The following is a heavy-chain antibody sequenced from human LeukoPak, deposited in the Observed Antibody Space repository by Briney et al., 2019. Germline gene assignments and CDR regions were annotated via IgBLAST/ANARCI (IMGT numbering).Heavy chain of an antibody. J-gene: IGHJ6*02. Sequence: PGGSLRLSCAASGFTFSSYGMHWVRQAPGKGLEWVAVISYDGSNKYYADSVKGRFTISRDNSKNTLYLQMNSLRAEDTAVYYCAREGRWYRDYYYGMDVWGQGTTVTVSS. V-gene: IGHV3-30*03. D-gene: IGHD4-23*01. CDR2: ISYDGSNK. CDR1: GFTFSSYG. CDR3: AREGRWYRDYYYGMDV.